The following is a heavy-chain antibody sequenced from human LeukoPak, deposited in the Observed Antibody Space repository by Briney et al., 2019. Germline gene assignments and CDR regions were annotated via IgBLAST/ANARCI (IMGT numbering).Heavy chain of an antibody. V-gene: IGHV4-4*02. Sequence: GSLRLSCAASGFTFSSYTMSWVRQPPGKGLEWIGEIYHSGSTNYNPSLKSRVTISVDKSKNQFSLKLSSVTAADTAVYYCARDATRYSSGWLFDYWGQGTLVTVSS. D-gene: IGHD6-19*01. CDR3: ARDATRYSSGWLFDY. CDR1: GFTFSSYTM. CDR2: IYHSGST. J-gene: IGHJ4*02.